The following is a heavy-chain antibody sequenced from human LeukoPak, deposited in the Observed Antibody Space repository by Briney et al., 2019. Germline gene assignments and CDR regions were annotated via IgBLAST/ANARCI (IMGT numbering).Heavy chain of an antibody. D-gene: IGHD1-26*01. CDR3: ARRVGVNHFDY. J-gene: IGHJ4*02. CDR1: GYTFISYY. V-gene: IGHV1-46*01. CDR2: INPSGGGT. Sequence: ASVKVSCKASGYTFISYYVHWVRQAPGQGLEWMGVINPSGGGTSYAQKFQGRVTMTRDTSTSTVYMELSSLRSEDTAVYYCARRVGVNHFDYWGQGTLVTVSS.